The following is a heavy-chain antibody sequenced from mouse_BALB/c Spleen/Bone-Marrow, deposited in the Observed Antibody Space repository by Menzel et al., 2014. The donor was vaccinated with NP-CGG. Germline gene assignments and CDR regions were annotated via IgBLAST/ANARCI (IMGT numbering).Heavy chain of an antibody. CDR1: GYTFRSYW. V-gene: IGHV1-9*01. J-gene: IGHJ1*01. Sequence: VKLQESGAELMKPGASVKISCKATGYTFRSYWMEWVRQRPGHGLEWIGEILPGSGSTNHNEKFKGNATFTADTSSNTAYLQLSSLTSEDSAVYYCAFNSYWFFDVWGAGTTVTVSS. CDR2: ILPGSGST. CDR3: AFNSYWFFDV.